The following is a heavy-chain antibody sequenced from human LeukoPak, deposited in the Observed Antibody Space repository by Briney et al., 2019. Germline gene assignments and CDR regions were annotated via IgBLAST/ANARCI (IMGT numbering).Heavy chain of an antibody. CDR2: ISSSSSYI. CDR3: VKGGYSGPYNRLHYFDF. D-gene: IGHD1-26*01. CDR1: GFTFSSYS. Sequence: KPGGSLRLSCAASGFTFSSYSMNWVRQAPGKGLEWVSSISSSSSYIYYADSVKGRFTISRDNAKNSLYLQMNSLRPEDTAVYYCVKGGYSGPYNRLHYFDFWGQGSLVTVSS. J-gene: IGHJ4*02. V-gene: IGHV3-21*04.